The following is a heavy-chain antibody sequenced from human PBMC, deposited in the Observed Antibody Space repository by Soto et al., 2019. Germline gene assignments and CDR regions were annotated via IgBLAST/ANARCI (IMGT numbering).Heavy chain of an antibody. V-gene: IGHV4-30-4*01. Sequence: SETLSLTCTVSGGSISSGDYYWSWIRQPPGKGLERIGYIYYSGSTYYNPSLKSRVTISVDTSKKQFSLKLSSVTAADTAVYYCARYRCSSTSCYLDYCGQGTLVTVSS. J-gene: IGHJ4*02. D-gene: IGHD2-2*01. CDR2: IYYSGST. CDR1: GGSISSGDYY. CDR3: ARYRCSSTSCYLDY.